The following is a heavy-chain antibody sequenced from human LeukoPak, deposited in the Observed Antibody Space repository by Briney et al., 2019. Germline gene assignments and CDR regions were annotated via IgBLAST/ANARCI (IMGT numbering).Heavy chain of an antibody. CDR3: ARAYSSSWYWNWFDP. CDR2: IYPTGST. V-gene: IGHV4-38-2*02. J-gene: IGHJ5*02. D-gene: IGHD6-13*01. CDR1: GYSISSGYY. Sequence: SETLSLTCTVSGYSISSGYYWGWIRQPPGKGLEWIGNIYPTGSTYYNPSLRSRVTISVDTSKNQFSLKVSSVSAADTAVYYCARAYSSSWYWNWFDPWGQGTLVTVSS.